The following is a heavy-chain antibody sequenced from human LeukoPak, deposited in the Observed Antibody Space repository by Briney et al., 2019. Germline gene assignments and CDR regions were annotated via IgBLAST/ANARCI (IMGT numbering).Heavy chain of an antibody. V-gene: IGHV3-21*01. Sequence: GGPLRLSCAASGFTFSSYSMNWVRQAPGKGLEWVSSISSSSSYIYYADSVKGRFTISRDNAKNSLYLQMNSLRAEDTAVYYCARYRYSSGWYMDVWGKGTTVTVSS. CDR1: GFTFSSYS. CDR3: ARYRYSSGWYMDV. CDR2: ISSSSSYI. J-gene: IGHJ6*03. D-gene: IGHD6-19*01.